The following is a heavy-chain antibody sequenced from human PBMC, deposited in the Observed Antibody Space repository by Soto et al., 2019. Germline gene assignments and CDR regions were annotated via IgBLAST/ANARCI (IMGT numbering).Heavy chain of an antibody. V-gene: IGHV3-30*04. CDR3: ARHGMDYYDSSGYYYSPYYFDD. CDR1: GFTFRSYA. D-gene: IGHD3-22*01. Sequence: GGSLILSCASSGFTFRSYAIHWVRQAPGKGLEWVAVISYDGSNKYYADSVKGRFTISRDNSKNTLYLQMNSLRAEGTAVYYCARHGMDYYDSSGYYYSPYYFDDWGQGTLVTVSS. J-gene: IGHJ4*02. CDR2: ISYDGSNK.